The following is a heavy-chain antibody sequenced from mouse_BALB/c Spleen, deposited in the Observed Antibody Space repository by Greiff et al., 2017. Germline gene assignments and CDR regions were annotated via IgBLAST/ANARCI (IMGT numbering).Heavy chain of an antibody. CDR1: GFTFSSYG. J-gene: IGHJ2*01. CDR2: ISSGGSYT. V-gene: IGHV5-6*01. Sequence: EVKLMESGGDLVKPGGSLKLSCAASGFTFSSYGMSWVRQTPDKRLEWVATISSGGSYTYYPDSVKGRFTISRDNAKNTLYLQMSSLKSEDTAMYYCARHGYDGYYEDYWGQGTTLTVSS. CDR3: ARHGYDGYYEDY. D-gene: IGHD2-3*01.